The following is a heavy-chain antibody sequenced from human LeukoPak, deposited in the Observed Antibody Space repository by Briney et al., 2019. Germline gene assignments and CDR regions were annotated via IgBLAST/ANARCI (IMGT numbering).Heavy chain of an antibody. Sequence: SETLSLTCTVSGDSISTSSYYWGWIRQPPGKGLEWIGTIYYSGSTYYNPSLTSRVTISVDTSKNQFSLKLSSVTAADTAVYYCARHKDYYYSYMDVWGKGTTVTISS. CDR1: GDSISTSSYY. CDR2: IYYSGST. V-gene: IGHV4-39*01. CDR3: ARHKDYYYSYMDV. J-gene: IGHJ6*03.